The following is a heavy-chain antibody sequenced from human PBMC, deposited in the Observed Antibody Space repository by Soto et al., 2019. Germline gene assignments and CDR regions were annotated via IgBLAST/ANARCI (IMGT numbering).Heavy chain of an antibody. CDR3: ASVGYSYGGYYFDY. J-gene: IGHJ4*02. CDR2: IWYDGSNK. CDR1: GFTFSSYG. Sequence: QMQLVESGGGVVQPGRSLRLSCAASGFTFSSYGMHWVRQAPGKGLEWVAVIWYDGSNKYYADSVKGRFTIPRDNSKNTLYLQMNSLRAEDTAVYYCASVGYSYGGYYFDYWGQGTLVTVSS. D-gene: IGHD5-18*01. V-gene: IGHV3-33*01.